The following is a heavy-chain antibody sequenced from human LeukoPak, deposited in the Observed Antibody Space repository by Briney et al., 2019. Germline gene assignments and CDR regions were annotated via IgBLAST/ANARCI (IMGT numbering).Heavy chain of an antibody. D-gene: IGHD5-18*01. J-gene: IGHJ4*02. V-gene: IGHV3-11*06. CDR1: GFTFSDYY. CDR2: ISSGNSYT. Sequence: GGSLRLSCAASGFTFSDYYMSWIRQAPGKGLEWVSYISSGNSYTNYADSVKGRFTISRDDAKNSLYLQMNSLRAEDTAVYYCASRIQLWSPVDYWGQGTLVTVSS. CDR3: ASRIQLWSPVDY.